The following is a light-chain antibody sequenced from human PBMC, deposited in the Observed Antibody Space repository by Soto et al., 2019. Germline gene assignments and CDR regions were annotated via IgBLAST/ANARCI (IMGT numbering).Light chain of an antibody. CDR1: QGIRDD. V-gene: IGKV1-6*01. CDR3: LQDYNYPLT. J-gene: IGKJ1*01. Sequence: IQMAQSPSCLSASVGDRVTVACRASQGIRDDLGWYQQKPGKAPKLLIYAASSLQSGVPSRFSGSGSGTDFTLTISSLQPEDFATYYCLQDYNYPLTFGQGTKVDIK. CDR2: AAS.